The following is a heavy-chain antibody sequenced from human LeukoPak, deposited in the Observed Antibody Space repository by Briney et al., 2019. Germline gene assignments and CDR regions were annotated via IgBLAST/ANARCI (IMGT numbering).Heavy chain of an antibody. CDR2: INWNGGST. CDR1: GFTFDDYG. CDR3: AKELGLYYYYMDV. V-gene: IGHV3-20*04. J-gene: IGHJ6*03. D-gene: IGHD7-27*01. Sequence: PGGSLRLSCAASGFTFDDYGMSWVRQAPGKGLEWVSGINWNGGSTGHADSVKGRFTISRDNAKNSLYLQMNSLRAEDTALYYCAKELGLYYYYMDVWGKGTTVTVSS.